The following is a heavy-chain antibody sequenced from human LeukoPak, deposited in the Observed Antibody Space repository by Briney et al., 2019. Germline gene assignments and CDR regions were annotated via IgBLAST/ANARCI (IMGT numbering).Heavy chain of an antibody. CDR3: ARDLWGPMGY. D-gene: IGHD2/OR15-2a*01. CDR1: GFTFSSYE. V-gene: IGHV3-48*03. J-gene: IGHJ4*02. Sequence: GGSLRLSCAASGFTFSSYEMNWVRQAPGKGLEWVSYIGSSGSTIYYADSVKGRFTISRDNAKNSLYLQMNSLRAEDTAVYYCARDLWGPMGYWGQGTLVTVSS. CDR2: IGSSGSTI.